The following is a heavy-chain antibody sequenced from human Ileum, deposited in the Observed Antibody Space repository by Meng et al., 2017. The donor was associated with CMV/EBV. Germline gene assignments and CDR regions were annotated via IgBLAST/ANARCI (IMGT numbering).Heavy chain of an antibody. V-gene: IGHV1-69*10. Sequence: SVKVSCKASGGTFSSYAISWVRQAPGQGLEWMGGIIPILGIANYAQKFQGRVTITADKSTSTAYMELSSLRSEDTAVYYCARGTGIAAAGTGVYYYYGMDVWGEGTMVTVSS. J-gene: IGHJ6*04. CDR2: IIPILGIA. D-gene: IGHD6-13*01. CDR3: ARGTGIAAAGTGVYYYYGMDV. CDR1: GGTFSSYA.